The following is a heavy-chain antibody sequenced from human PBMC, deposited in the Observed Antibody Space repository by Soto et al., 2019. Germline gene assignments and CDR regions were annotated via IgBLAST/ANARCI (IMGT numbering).Heavy chain of an antibody. CDR1: GFTFSSYG. V-gene: IGHV3-30*18. Sequence: SLRLSCAASGFTFSSYGMHWVRQAPGKGLEWVAVISYDGSNKYYADSVKGRFTISRDNSKNTLYLQMNSLRAEDTAVYYCAKDLAQATVATTAFDYWGQGTLVTVSS. CDR2: ISYDGSNK. D-gene: IGHD4-17*01. CDR3: AKDLAQATVATTAFDY. J-gene: IGHJ4*02.